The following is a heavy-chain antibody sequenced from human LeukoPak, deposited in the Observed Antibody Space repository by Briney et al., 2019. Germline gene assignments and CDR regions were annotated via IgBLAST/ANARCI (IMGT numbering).Heavy chain of an antibody. CDR1: GGSISSSNW. CDR3: AREEMPGKFDY. Sequence: SGTLSLTCAVSGGSISSSNWWSWVRQPPGKGLEWIGEIYHSGNTNYNPSLKSRVAISLDKSSNQFSLRLMSVTAADTAMYFCAREEMPGKFDYWGQGILVTVSS. D-gene: IGHD1-26*01. CDR2: IYHSGNT. V-gene: IGHV4-4*02. J-gene: IGHJ4*02.